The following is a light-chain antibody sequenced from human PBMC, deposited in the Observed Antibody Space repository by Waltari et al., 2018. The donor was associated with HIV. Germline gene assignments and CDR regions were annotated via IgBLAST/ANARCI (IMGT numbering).Light chain of an antibody. CDR2: DNH. V-gene: IGLV1-51*01. CDR3: GTWDTSLNAGV. J-gene: IGLJ2*01. Sequence: HSVLTQPPAVSAAPGQKVTISCSVTTSNIGNNFVCWYQQLPGTAPKLLIFDNHKRPPGVSDRFAASKAAKAATLDITGLHTGDEAEYYGGTWDTSLNAGVFGGGTKVSVL. CDR1: TSNIGNNF.